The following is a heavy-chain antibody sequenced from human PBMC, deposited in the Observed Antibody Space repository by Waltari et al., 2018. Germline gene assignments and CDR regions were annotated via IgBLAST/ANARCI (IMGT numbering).Heavy chain of an antibody. CDR1: GYTFNIYV. CDR2: ISPYSGNT. D-gene: IGHD5-12*01. J-gene: IGHJ4*02. CDR3: AGGGGYSGYDEFDY. Sequence: QVQLVQSGGEVKKPGASVKVSCKASGYTFNIYVISWVRQAPGQGLEWMGWISPYSGNTKHGQKPQGRVTMTTDTSTSTAYMELRSLRSDDTAGYYWAGGGGYSGYDEFDYWGQGTLVTVSS. V-gene: IGHV1-18*04.